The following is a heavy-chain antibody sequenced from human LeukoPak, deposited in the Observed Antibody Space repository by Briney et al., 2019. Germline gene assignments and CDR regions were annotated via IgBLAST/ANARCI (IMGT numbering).Heavy chain of an antibody. Sequence: GGSLRLSCVASGFTFSRHWMHWVRQAPGKELVWFSRINLDGSNTIYADSVKGRFTVSRDNAKNTLYLQMESLRAEDTAVYYCAGGLSPSEAYDIWGQGTMVAVSS. CDR3: AGGLSPSEAYDI. J-gene: IGHJ3*02. D-gene: IGHD5/OR15-5a*01. CDR1: GFTFSRHW. V-gene: IGHV3-74*01. CDR2: INLDGSNT.